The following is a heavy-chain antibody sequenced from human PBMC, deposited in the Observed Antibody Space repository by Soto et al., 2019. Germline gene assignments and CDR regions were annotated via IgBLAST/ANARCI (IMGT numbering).Heavy chain of an antibody. CDR1: GYTFINYD. D-gene: IGHD6-6*01. J-gene: IGHJ4*02. CDR3: VALAR. Sequence: QVQLVQSGTEVKKPGASVKVSCKPSGYTFINYDINWVRQATGQGPEWMGLLTPSTGNTGYARRFQGRLALASHTSTGTAYRELRGLTSADTAVYDCVALARWGQGSLVAVSS. CDR2: LTPSTGNT. V-gene: IGHV1-8*01.